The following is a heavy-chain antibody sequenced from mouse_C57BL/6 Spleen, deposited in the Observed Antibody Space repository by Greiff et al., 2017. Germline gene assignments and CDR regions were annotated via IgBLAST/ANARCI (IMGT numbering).Heavy chain of an antibody. CDR3: TRRDYYEDWYFDV. V-gene: IGHV1-15*01. J-gene: IGHJ1*03. D-gene: IGHD1-1*01. Sequence: QVQLQQSGAELVRPGASVTLSCKASGYTFTDYEMHWVQQTPVPGLEWIGAIAPETGGTAYNQKFKGKAILTDDKSSSTAYMELLNVTSGDSAVNYCTRRDYYEDWYFDVGGTGTTVTVAS. CDR2: IAPETGGT. CDR1: GYTFTDYE.